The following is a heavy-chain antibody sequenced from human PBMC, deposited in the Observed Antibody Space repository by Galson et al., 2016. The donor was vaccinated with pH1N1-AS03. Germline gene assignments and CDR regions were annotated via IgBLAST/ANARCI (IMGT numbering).Heavy chain of an antibody. CDR1: GFRFGDNA. J-gene: IGHJ4*02. Sequence: SLRLSCAVSGFRFGDNAISWFRQTPEQGLEWVGFIRSKPYGGTAEYAPSVRVRLTIARDDSSSTASLQMDSLKSEDTAVYYWARGRGEIWGPGTLVTVSS. CDR3: ARGRGEI. D-gene: IGHD3-10*01. V-gene: IGHV3-49*03. CDR2: IRSKPYGGTA.